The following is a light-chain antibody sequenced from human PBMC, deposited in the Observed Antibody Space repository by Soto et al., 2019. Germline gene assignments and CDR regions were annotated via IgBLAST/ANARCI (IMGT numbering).Light chain of an antibody. CDR1: QSISTY. Sequence: QLTQSPSSLSASVGDRVTITCRASQSISTYLSWYQQKPGKAPKLLIYRTSNLQSGVPSRFSGGGSGAEFTLTISSLQPEDFATYYCQQSLTTPLTFGGGTKVEIK. J-gene: IGKJ4*01. CDR2: RTS. V-gene: IGKV1-39*01. CDR3: QQSLTTPLT.